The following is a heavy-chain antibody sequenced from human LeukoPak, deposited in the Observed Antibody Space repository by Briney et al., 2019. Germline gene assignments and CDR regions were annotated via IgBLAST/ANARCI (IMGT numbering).Heavy chain of an antibody. J-gene: IGHJ5*02. CDR1: GGSISSTSSY. D-gene: IGHD4-11*01. CDR2: IYYSGST. CDR3: ASNISTVANGARYNWFDP. Sequence: SEILSLTCIVSGGSISSTSSYWGWVRQSPGKGLEWIGTIYYSGSTDYNPSLTSRVTPSVDPSKNQFSLKLSSVTAADTAVYYRASNISTVANGARYNWFDPWGQGTLVTVSS. V-gene: IGHV4-39*01.